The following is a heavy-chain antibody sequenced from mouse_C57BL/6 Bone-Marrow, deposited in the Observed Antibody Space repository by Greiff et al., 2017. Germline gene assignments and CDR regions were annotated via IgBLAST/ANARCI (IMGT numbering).Heavy chain of an antibody. V-gene: IGHV5-17*01. Sequence: EVKLVESGGGLVKPGGSLKLSCAASGFTFSDYGMHWVRQAPEKGLEWVAYISSGSSTIYYADTVKGRFTLSRDNAKNPLFLQMTSLGSEDTAMYYCARSAMDYWGQGTSVTVSS. J-gene: IGHJ4*01. CDR3: ARSAMDY. CDR2: ISSGSSTI. CDR1: GFTFSDYG.